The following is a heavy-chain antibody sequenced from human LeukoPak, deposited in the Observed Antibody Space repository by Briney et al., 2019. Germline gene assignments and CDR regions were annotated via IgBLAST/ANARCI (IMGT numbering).Heavy chain of an antibody. J-gene: IGHJ4*02. CDR3: ARTYSSFDY. CDR1: GFTFSSYW. Sequence: GGALRLSCAVPGFTFSSYWMHWVRQAPGKGLVWVSRIINDGSTTAYADSVKGRFTISRDNTKNTLYLQMNSLRAEDTAVYYCARTYSSFDYWGQGTLVTVSS. V-gene: IGHV3-74*01. D-gene: IGHD6-19*01. CDR2: IINDGSTT.